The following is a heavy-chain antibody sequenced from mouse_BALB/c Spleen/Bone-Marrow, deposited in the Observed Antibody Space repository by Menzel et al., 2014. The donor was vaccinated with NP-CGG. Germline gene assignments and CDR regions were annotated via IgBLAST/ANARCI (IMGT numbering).Heavy chain of an antibody. J-gene: IGHJ2*01. D-gene: IGHD1-1*01. CDR2: INPFNDGT. V-gene: IGHV1-14*01. CDR1: GYTFXSYV. Sequence: LVESGPELVKPGTSVKMSCKASGYTFXSYVIHWVKQKPGQGLEWIGYINPFNDGTKYNEKFKDKATLTSDKSSNTAYMELSSLTSEDSAVYYCARTGNYYGSSFDYWGQGTTLTVSS. CDR3: ARTGNYYGSSFDY.